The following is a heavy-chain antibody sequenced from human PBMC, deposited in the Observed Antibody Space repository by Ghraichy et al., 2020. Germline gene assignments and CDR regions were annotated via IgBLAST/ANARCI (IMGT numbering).Heavy chain of an antibody. J-gene: IGHJ5*02. CDR3: ARGLGAAGTRWFDP. CDR1: GGSITGYY. D-gene: IGHD6-13*01. CDR2: IFYTGTT. Sequence: SETLSLTCTVSGGSITGYYWNWIRQTPGKGLEWIGYIFYTGTTNYNPSLKSRVTISLDTSKNQFSLNLSSGTAADTAVYYCARGLGAAGTRWFDPWGQGTLVTVSS. V-gene: IGHV4-59*01.